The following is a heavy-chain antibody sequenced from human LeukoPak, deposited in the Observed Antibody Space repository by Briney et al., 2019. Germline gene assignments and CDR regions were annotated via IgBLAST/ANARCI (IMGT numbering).Heavy chain of an antibody. CDR2: INPSGGST. CDR3: ARDHVETVTLYAAFDI. J-gene: IGHJ3*02. V-gene: IGHV1-46*01. D-gene: IGHD2-8*01. CDR1: GYTFTHYS. Sequence: SVKISCKASGYTFTHYSLHWVRQAPGQGLEWMGIINPSGGSTFYSRQFQGRVTMTSDTSTTSIHMELSGLRSDDTAVYYCARDHVETVTLYAAFDIWGQGTAVTVS.